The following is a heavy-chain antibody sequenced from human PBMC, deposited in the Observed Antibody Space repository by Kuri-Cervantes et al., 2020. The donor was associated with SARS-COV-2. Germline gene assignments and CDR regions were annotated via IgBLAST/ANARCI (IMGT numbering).Heavy chain of an antibody. CDR3: AREGIVVDADAFDI. CDR2: ISYDGSNK. V-gene: IGHV3-30*03. D-gene: IGHD2-2*01. Sequence: GGSLRPSCAASGFTFSSYSMNWVHQAPGKGLEWVAVISYDGSNKYYADSVKGRFTISRDNSKNTLYLQMNSLRAEDTAVYYCAREGIVVDADAFDIWGQGTMVTVSS. CDR1: GFTFSSYS. J-gene: IGHJ3*02.